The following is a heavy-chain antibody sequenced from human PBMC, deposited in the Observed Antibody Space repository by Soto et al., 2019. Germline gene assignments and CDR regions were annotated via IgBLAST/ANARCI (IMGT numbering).Heavy chain of an antibody. Sequence: GESLKISCMGSGYSFTSYWISWVRQMPGKGLEWMGRIDPSDSYTNYSPSFQGHVTISADKSISTAYLQWSSLKASDTAMYYCARPSSGWYRDYYGMDVWGQGTTVTVSS. V-gene: IGHV5-10-1*01. D-gene: IGHD6-19*01. CDR1: GYSFTSYW. CDR3: ARPSSGWYRDYYGMDV. CDR2: IDPSDSYT. J-gene: IGHJ6*02.